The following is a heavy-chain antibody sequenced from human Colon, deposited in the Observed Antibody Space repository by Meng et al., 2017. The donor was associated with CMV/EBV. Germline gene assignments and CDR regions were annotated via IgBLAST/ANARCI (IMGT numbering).Heavy chain of an antibody. Sequence: GESLKISCAASGFIFSTYGMHWVRQAPGKGLEWVALIWYDENNKFYADSVKGRFTISRDNSKNTLYLQMNSLRAEDTAVYYCARGEAFWGQGTLVTVSS. J-gene: IGHJ4*02. CDR3: ARGEAF. CDR1: GFIFSTYG. V-gene: IGHV3-30*02. CDR2: IWYDENNK. D-gene: IGHD1-26*01.